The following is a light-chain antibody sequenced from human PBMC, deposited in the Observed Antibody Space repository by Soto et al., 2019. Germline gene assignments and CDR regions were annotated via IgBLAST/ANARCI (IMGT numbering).Light chain of an antibody. CDR2: DAS. V-gene: IGKV3-11*01. CDR1: QSVSSY. J-gene: IGKJ5*01. CDR3: QQRSNWPPEIT. Sequence: EIVLTQSPATLSLSPGERATLSCRASQSVSSYLAWYQQKPGQAPRLLIYDASNRATGITARFSGSGSGTDFTLTISSLEPEDFAVYYCQQRSNWPPEITCGQGTRLEIK.